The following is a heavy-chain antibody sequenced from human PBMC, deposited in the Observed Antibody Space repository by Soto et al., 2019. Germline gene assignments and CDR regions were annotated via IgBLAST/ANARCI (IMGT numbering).Heavy chain of an antibody. Sequence: QVQLVQSEDEVKRAGASVKVSCKASGYTFSSYGLSWVRQAPGQGLEWMGWISDYNGNTHYAQKFQGRIIMTTDTSPRTAYMKLRSLRSDDTSVYFCAREGYYYGSGTYYPHRYYGMDVWGEGTTVTVSS. CDR2: ISDYNGNT. CDR3: AREGYYYGSGTYYPHRYYGMDV. D-gene: IGHD3-10*01. J-gene: IGHJ6*04. V-gene: IGHV1-18*01. CDR1: GYTFSSYG.